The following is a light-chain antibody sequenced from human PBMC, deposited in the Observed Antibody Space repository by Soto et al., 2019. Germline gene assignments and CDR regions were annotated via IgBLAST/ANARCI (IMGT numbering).Light chain of an antibody. CDR1: QVIGSRY. CDR3: QQFGSSIPHT. Sequence: EIVMTQSPGTLSLSPGERATISCRASQVIGSRYLAWYHQKSGQAPRLLIYGASSRATGIPDRLSGSGSGTDVTLAISRLEPEDFVVYYCQQFGSSIPHTFGQGTKMEIK. J-gene: IGKJ2*01. V-gene: IGKV3-20*01. CDR2: GAS.